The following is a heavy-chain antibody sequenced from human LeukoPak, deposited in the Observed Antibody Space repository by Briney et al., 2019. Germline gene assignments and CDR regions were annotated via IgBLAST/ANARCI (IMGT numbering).Heavy chain of an antibody. CDR1: GGSFSDYY. Sequence: PSETLSLTCAVYGGSFSDYYWSWIRQPPGKGLEWVSAISGSGGITYYADSVKGRFTISRDNSKNTLYLQMNSLRAEDTAVYYCAKRLYDSSGYDYWGQGTLVTVSS. V-gene: IGHV3-23*01. CDR2: ISGSGGIT. J-gene: IGHJ4*02. CDR3: AKRLYDSSGYDY. D-gene: IGHD3-22*01.